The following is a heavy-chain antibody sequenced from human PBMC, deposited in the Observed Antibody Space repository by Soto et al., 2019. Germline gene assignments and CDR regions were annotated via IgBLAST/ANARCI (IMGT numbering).Heavy chain of an antibody. Sequence: GGSLRLSCAASGFTFSSYSMNWVRQAPGKGLEWVSSISSSSSYIYYADSVKGRFTISRDNAKNSLYLQMNSLRAEDTAVYYCARDPARPRHMTTFGPFDIWGQGTMVTVSS. D-gene: IGHD3-16*01. V-gene: IGHV3-21*01. J-gene: IGHJ3*02. CDR1: GFTFSSYS. CDR3: ARDPARPRHMTTFGPFDI. CDR2: ISSSSSYI.